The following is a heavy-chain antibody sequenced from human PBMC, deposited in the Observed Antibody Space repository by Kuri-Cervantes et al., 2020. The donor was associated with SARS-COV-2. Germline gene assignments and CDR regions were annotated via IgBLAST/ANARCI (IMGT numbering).Heavy chain of an antibody. Sequence: SVKVSCKASGYTFTSYDINWVRQATGQGLEWMGWMNPNSGNTGYAQKFQGRVTITADESTSTAYMELSSLRSEDTAVYYCARDPTYYDFWSGYSRGNWFDPWGQGTLVTVSS. CDR1: GYTFTSYD. CDR2: MNPNSGNT. CDR3: ARDPTYYDFWSGYSRGNWFDP. D-gene: IGHD3-3*01. V-gene: IGHV1-8*03. J-gene: IGHJ5*02.